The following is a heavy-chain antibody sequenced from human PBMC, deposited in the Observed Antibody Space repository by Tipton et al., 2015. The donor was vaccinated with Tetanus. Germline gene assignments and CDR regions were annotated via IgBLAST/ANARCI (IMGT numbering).Heavy chain of an antibody. J-gene: IGHJ4*02. CDR2: ISGSGGST. CDR3: AKDPFDAISTPVDY. D-gene: IGHD2/OR15-2a*01. Sequence: SLRLSCAASGFTFSSYAMSWVRQAPGKGLEWVSAISGSGGSTYYADSVKGRFTISRDNSKNTLYLQMNSLRAEDTAVYYCAKDPFDAISTPVDYWGQGTLVTVSS. V-gene: IGHV3-23*01. CDR1: GFTFSSYA.